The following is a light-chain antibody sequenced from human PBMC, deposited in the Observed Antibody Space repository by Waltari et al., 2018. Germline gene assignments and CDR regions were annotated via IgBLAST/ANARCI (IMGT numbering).Light chain of an antibody. V-gene: IGLV2-14*01. CDR3: SSHRSDNGVV. J-gene: IGLJ2*01. CDR2: DVN. Sequence: QSALTQPASVSGSPGQSITISCTGTSSDVGSYDYVSWYQQHPGKAPKVMIYDVNNRPSGGSNRYSGSQSGNTASLTISGLQAEDEADYFCSSHRSDNGVVFGGGTKLTVL. CDR1: SSDVGSYDY.